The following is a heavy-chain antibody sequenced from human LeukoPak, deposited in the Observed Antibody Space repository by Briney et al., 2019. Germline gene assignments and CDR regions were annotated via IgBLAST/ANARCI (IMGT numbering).Heavy chain of an antibody. CDR3: ARGNILTGYCFDF. D-gene: IGHD3-9*01. CDR2: IHYSGAT. CDR1: GGSITGYY. V-gene: IGHV4-34*01. Sequence: SSETLSLTCAVYGGSITGYYWSWIRQTPGRGLEWVGEIHYSGATSCNPSLKSRATISTDTSKNQFSLRLSSVTAAGTAVYYCARGNILTGYCFDFWGQGALVTVSS. J-gene: IGHJ4*02.